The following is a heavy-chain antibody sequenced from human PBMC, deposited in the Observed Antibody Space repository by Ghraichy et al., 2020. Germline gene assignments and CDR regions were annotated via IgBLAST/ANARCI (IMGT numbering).Heavy chain of an antibody. D-gene: IGHD1-1*01. CDR1: SGSISSSSYF. Sequence: SETLSLTCTVSSGSISSSSYFWAWIRQPPGRGLEWIGSIFYTGSTYYNPSLKSRVTISVDTSKNQFSLKLSSVTAADTAVYYCARHLHLLQLVDHLYYFHYWGQGTLVTVSS. V-gene: IGHV4-39*01. J-gene: IGHJ4*02. CDR3: ARHLHLLQLVDHLYYFHY. CDR2: IFYTGST.